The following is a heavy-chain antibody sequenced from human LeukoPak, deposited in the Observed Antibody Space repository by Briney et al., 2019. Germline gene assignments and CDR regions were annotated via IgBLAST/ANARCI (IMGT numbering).Heavy chain of an antibody. CDR1: GFTFTTYW. Sequence: GESLRLSCAASGFTFTTYWMSWVRQLPGKGVEWVANINQDGTEKYYVDSVKGRFTISRDNAKNSLDLQVNSLRVEDTGIYYCVKVAKYYYGSETYYFFEHWGQGTPVTAS. CDR2: INQDGTEK. J-gene: IGHJ4*02. D-gene: IGHD3-10*01. CDR3: VKVAKYYYGSETYYFFEH. V-gene: IGHV3-7*01.